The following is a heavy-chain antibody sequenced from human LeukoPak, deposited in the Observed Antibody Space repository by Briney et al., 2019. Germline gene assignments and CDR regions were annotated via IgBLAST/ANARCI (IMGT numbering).Heavy chain of an antibody. V-gene: IGHV3-33*06. D-gene: IGHD2-2*01. CDR2: AWYDGTNE. Sequence: GGSLRLSCVASGITSRNYGMHWVRQAPGKGLEWVAVAWYDGTNEDYADSVKGRFIVSRDISKHTLYLQMNSLRVDDTAVYYCAKTRSDFAYDFDSWSQGTLVTVSS. CDR3: AKTRSDFAYDFDS. CDR1: GITSRNYG. J-gene: IGHJ4*02.